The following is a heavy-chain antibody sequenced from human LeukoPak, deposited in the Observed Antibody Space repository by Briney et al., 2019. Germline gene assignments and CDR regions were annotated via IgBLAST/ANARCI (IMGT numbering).Heavy chain of an antibody. D-gene: IGHD6-19*01. CDR2: INSDSGDT. CDR3: ARVAIYSSGWYYFDY. J-gene: IGHJ4*02. V-gene: IGHV1-2*02. CDR1: GYTFTDYY. Sequence: ASVKVSCKASGYTFTDYYIHWVRQAPGQGLEWMGWINSDSGDTNYAQKFQGRVTMTRDTSISAAYMELSRLRSDDTAVYYCARVAIYSSGWYYFDYWGQGTLVTVSS.